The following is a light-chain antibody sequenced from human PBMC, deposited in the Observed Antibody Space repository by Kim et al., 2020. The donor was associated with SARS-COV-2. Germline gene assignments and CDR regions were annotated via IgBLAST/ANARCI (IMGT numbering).Light chain of an antibody. Sequence: IVLTQSPATLSLSPGERATLSCRASQSVSSHLTWYQQKPGQAPRLLIYDSSSRATGIPARFSGSGSGTDFTLTISSLEPEDFAVYYCQQRANWPLTFGGGTKVDIK. V-gene: IGKV3-11*01. CDR3: QQRANWPLT. J-gene: IGKJ4*01. CDR2: DSS. CDR1: QSVSSH.